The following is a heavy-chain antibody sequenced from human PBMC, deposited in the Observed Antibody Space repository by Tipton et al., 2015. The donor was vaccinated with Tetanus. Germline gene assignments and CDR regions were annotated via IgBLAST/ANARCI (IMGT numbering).Heavy chain of an antibody. CDR3: AREADCSGGSCFSGDFDT. J-gene: IGHJ4*02. CDR1: GFIFSSYG. D-gene: IGHD2-15*01. V-gene: IGHV3-33*01. Sequence: SLRLSCAASGFIFSSYGIHWVRQAPGKGLEWLAVSWYDGTDKYYADSVKGRFTIFRDNSKNTLYLQMNSLRAEDTALYYCAREADCSGGSCFSGDFDTWGQGTQVTVSS. CDR2: SWYDGTDK.